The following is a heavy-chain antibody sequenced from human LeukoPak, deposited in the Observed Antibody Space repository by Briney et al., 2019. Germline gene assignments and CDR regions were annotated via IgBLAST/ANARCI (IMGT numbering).Heavy chain of an antibody. J-gene: IGHJ4*02. D-gene: IGHD1-1*01. Sequence: TGGSLRLSCAASGFTFSSYWMHWVRQAPGKGLVWVSRINSDGSTTSYADSVKGRFTISRDNAKNSLYLQMNSLRAEDTAVYYCGRYLRSTSGSIWGQGTLVTVSS. V-gene: IGHV3-74*01. CDR3: GRYLRSTSGSI. CDR2: INSDGSTT. CDR1: GFTFSSYW.